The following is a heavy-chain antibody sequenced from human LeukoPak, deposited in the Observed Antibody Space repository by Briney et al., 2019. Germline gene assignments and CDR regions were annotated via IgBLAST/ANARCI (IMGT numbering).Heavy chain of an antibody. CDR3: ARNYGSGMDYFDP. CDR2: IYHSGST. D-gene: IGHD3-10*01. Sequence: SETLSLTCTVSGYSITSGYYWGWIRQPPGKGLEWIGSIYHSGSTNYNPSLNSRVTISVDTSKNQCSLKLTSVTAADTAVYYCARNYGSGMDYFDPWGQGTLVTVSS. V-gene: IGHV4-38-2*02. CDR1: GYSITSGYY. J-gene: IGHJ5*02.